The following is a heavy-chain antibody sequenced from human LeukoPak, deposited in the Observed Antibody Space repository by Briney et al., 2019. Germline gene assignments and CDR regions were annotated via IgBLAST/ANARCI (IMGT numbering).Heavy chain of an antibody. D-gene: IGHD3-22*01. CDR2: ISISGSTI. CDR3: GRGGSSGYNYNAFDV. Sequence: QPGGSLRLSCAASGFTLRSYEMNWVRQGPGKGLEGVSYISISGSTIYYADSVNGRFTISRDIAKNSLYLQMNSLRPEDTAVYYCGRGGSSGYNYNAFDVWGQGTRVTVSS. V-gene: IGHV3-48*03. CDR1: GFTLRSYE. J-gene: IGHJ3*01.